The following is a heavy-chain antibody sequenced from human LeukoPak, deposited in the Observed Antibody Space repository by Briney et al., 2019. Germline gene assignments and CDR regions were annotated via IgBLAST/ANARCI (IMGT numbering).Heavy chain of an antibody. CDR2: IKSKTDGGTT. V-gene: IGHV3-15*07. Sequence: GGSLRLSCAASGFTFSNAWMNWVRQAPGKGLEWFGRIKSKTDGGTTDYAAPVKGRFTISRDDSKNTLYLQMNSLKTEDTAVYYCTTDLIGSSGYYSGDYWGQGTLVTVSS. D-gene: IGHD3-22*01. CDR1: GFTFSNAW. CDR3: TTDLIGSSGYYSGDY. J-gene: IGHJ4*02.